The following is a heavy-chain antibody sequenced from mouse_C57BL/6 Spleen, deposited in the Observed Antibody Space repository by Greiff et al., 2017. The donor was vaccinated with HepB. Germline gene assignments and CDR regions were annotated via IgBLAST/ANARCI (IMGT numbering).Heavy chain of an antibody. D-gene: IGHD1-1*01. Sequence: QVQLKQPGAELVKPGASVKLSCKASGYTFTSYWMHWVKQRPGQGLEWIGMIHPNSGSTNYNEKFKSKATLTVDKSSSTAYMQLSSLTSEDSAVYYCARITTVVYFDYWGQGTTLPGPS. CDR3: ARITTVVYFDY. CDR1: GYTFTSYW. V-gene: IGHV1-64*01. J-gene: IGHJ2*01. CDR2: IHPNSGST.